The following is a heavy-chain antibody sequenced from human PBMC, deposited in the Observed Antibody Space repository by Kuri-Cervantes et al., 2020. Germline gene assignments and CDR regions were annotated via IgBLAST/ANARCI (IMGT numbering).Heavy chain of an antibody. CDR3: ARDLPDYYDSSGYLDY. CDR1: GFTFSSYA. J-gene: IGHJ4*02. CDR2: IKQDGSEK. V-gene: IGHV3-7*01. D-gene: IGHD3-22*01. Sequence: GESLKISCAASGFTFSSYAMHWVRQAPGKGLEWVANIKQDGSEKYYVDSVKGRFTISRDNAKNSLYLQMNSLRAEDTAVYYCARDLPDYYDSSGYLDYWGQGTLVTVSS.